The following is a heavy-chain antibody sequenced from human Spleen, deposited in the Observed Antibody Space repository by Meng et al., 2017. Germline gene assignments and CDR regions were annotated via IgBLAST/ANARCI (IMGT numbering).Heavy chain of an antibody. Sequence: GESLKISCVVSGVTFSGSDIHWVRQASGKGLEWVGRIRSKANSYATAYAASVKGRFTISRDDSKNTAYLQMNSLKTEDTAVYYCTRYIVGATKYYYYGMDVWGQGTTVTVSS. V-gene: IGHV3-73*01. J-gene: IGHJ6*02. CDR1: GVTFSGSD. CDR3: TRYIVGATKYYYYGMDV. D-gene: IGHD1-26*01. CDR2: IRSKANSYAT.